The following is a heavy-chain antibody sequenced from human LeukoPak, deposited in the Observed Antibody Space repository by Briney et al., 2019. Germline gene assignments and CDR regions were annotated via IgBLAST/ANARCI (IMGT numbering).Heavy chain of an antibody. J-gene: IGHJ4*02. CDR3: ARSREDGYNLARGFDY. D-gene: IGHD5-24*01. V-gene: IGHV1-8*01. CDR1: GYTFTSYD. CDR2: MNPNSGNT. Sequence: GASVNVSCKASGYTFTSYDINWVRQATGQGLEWMGWMNPNSGNTGYAQKFQGRVTMTRNTSISTAYMELSSLRSEDTAVYYCARSREDGYNLARGFDYWGQGALVTVSS.